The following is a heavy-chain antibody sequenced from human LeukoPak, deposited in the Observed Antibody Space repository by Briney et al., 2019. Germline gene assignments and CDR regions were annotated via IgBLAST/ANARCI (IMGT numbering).Heavy chain of an antibody. J-gene: IGHJ4*02. CDR1: GFTFSSYA. D-gene: IGHD3-22*01. CDR3: AGTMLVVVIAGYFDY. Sequence: GGFLRLSCAASGFTFSSYAMSWVRQAPGKGLEWVSAISGSGGSTYYADSVEGRFTISRDNSKNTLYLQMNSLRAEDTAVYYCAGTMLVVVIAGYFDYWGQGTLVTVSS. V-gene: IGHV3-23*01. CDR2: ISGSGGST.